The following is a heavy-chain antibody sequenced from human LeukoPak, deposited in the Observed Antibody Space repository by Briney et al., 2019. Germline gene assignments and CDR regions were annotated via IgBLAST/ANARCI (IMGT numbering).Heavy chain of an antibody. D-gene: IGHD1-26*01. V-gene: IGHV3-30*18. J-gene: IGHJ3*02. CDR3: AKDGQWELLEAFDI. CDR1: GFTFSSYG. Sequence: PGGSLRLSCAASGFTFSSYGMHWVRQAPGKGLEWVAVISYDGSNKYYADSVKGRFTISRDNSKNTLYLQMNSLRAEDTAVYYCAKDGQWELLEAFDIWGQGTMVTVSS. CDR2: ISYDGSNK.